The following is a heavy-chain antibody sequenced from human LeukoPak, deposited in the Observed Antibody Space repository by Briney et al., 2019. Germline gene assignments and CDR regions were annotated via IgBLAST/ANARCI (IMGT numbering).Heavy chain of an antibody. CDR3: ARIGDYGVYFDY. D-gene: IGHD4-17*01. J-gene: IGHJ4*02. Sequence: SETLSLTCAVYGGSFSGYYWSWIRQPPGKGLEWIGEINHSGSTNYNPSLKSRVTISVDPSKNQFSLKLSSVTAADTAVYYCARIGDYGVYFDYWGQGTLVTVSS. CDR2: INHSGST. CDR1: GGSFSGYY. V-gene: IGHV4-34*01.